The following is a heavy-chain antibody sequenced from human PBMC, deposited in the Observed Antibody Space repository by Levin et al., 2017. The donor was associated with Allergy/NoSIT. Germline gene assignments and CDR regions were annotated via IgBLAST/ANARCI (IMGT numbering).Heavy chain of an antibody. J-gene: IGHJ3*02. V-gene: IGHV4-59*01. CDR3: ARVLTILPDAFDS. CDR1: GGSISSYY. D-gene: IGHD3-9*01. CDR2: IYYSGST. Sequence: PSETLSLTCTVSGGSISSYYWSWIRQPPGKGLEWIGYIYYSGSTNYNPSLKSRVTISVDTSKNQFSLKLSSVTAADTAVYYCARVLTILPDAFDSWGQGTMVTVSS.